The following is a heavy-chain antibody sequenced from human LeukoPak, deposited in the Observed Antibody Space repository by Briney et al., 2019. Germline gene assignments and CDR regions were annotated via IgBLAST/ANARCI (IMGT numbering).Heavy chain of an antibody. V-gene: IGHV3-53*01. CDR2: IYTVGNT. Sequence: PGGSLRLSCAASGFTVSSNYMSWVRQAPGRGLEWVSVIYTVGNTYYAESVKGRFTISRDNSKNTLYLQMNSLRAEDTAAYYCARGYSYGYFDYWGQGTLVTVSS. J-gene: IGHJ4*02. CDR3: ARGYSYGYFDY. D-gene: IGHD5-18*01. CDR1: GFTVSSNY.